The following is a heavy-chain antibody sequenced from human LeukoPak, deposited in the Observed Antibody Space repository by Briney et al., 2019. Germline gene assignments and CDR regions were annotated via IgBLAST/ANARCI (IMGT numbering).Heavy chain of an antibody. Sequence: ASVKVSCKASGYTFTGYYMHWVRQAPGQGLEWMGWINPNSGGTNYAQKFQGRVTMTRDTSISTAYMELSRLRSDDTAVYYCARALWDSSDYPFDYWGQGTLVTVSS. V-gene: IGHV1-2*02. J-gene: IGHJ4*02. D-gene: IGHD3-22*01. CDR3: ARALWDSSDYPFDY. CDR1: GYTFTGYY. CDR2: INPNSGGT.